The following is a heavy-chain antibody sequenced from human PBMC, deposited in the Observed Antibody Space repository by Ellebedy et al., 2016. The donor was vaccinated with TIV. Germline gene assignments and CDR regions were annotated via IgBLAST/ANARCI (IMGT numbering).Heavy chain of an antibody. J-gene: IGHJ4*02. CDR2: IWYDGSNK. Sequence: GESLKISCAASGFTFSSYGMHWVRQAPGKGLEWVAVIWYDGSNKYYADSVKGRFTISRDNSKNTLYLQMNSLRAEDTAVDYCARGWSTPDSWGQGTLVIVSS. CDR3: ARGWSTPDS. CDR1: GFTFSSYG. V-gene: IGHV3-33*01. D-gene: IGHD2-15*01.